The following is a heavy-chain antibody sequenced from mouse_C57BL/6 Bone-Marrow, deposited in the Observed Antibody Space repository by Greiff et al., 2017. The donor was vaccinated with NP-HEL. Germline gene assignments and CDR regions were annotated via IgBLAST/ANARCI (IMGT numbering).Heavy chain of an antibody. J-gene: IGHJ4*01. CDR2: IDPSDSYT. V-gene: IGHV1-69*01. CDR3: ARPSIYCDGSSYGGYAIDY. CDR1: GYTFTSYW. D-gene: IGHD1-1*01. Sequence: VQLQQSGAELVMPGASVKLSCKASGYTFTSYWMHWVKQRPGQGLEWIGEIDPSDSYTNYNQKFKGKSTLTVDKSSSTAYMQLSSLTSEDSAVYYGARPSIYCDGSSYGGYAIDYWGQGTSVTVSA.